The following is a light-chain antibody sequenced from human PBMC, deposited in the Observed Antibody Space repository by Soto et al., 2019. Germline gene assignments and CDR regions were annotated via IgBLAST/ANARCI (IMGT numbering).Light chain of an antibody. CDR3: AAWDDSLSDYV. CDR2: RNN. J-gene: IGLJ6*01. V-gene: IGLV1-47*01. Sequence: QSVLTQPPSASGTPGQRVTISCSGSSSNIGSNYGYWYQQLPGTAPKLLIYRNNQRPSGVPDRFSGSRSDTSASLAISGLRSEDEADYYCAAWDDSLSDYVFGSGTKLTVL. CDR1: SSNIGSNY.